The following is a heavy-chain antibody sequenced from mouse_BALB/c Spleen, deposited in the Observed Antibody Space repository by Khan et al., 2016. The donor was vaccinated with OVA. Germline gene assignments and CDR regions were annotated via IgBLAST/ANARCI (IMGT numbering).Heavy chain of an antibody. CDR1: GFTFSSFG. V-gene: IGHV5-17*02. CDR3: ASSRYWSWFAS. J-gene: IGHJ3*01. CDR2: ISSGSYTI. D-gene: IGHD2-12*01. Sequence: EVQVVESGGGLVQPGGSRKLSCAASGFTFSSFGMHWIRQAPEKGLEWVAYISSGSYTIYYADTVKGRFTISRDNPSNTLPLQMTSLRSEDTAMYDGASSRYWSWFASWGQGTLVTVSA.